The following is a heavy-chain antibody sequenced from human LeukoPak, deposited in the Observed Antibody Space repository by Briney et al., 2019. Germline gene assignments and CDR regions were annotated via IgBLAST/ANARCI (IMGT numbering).Heavy chain of an antibody. Sequence: GGSLRLSCAASGFTFSSYEMNWVRQAPGKGLEWVSYISSSGSTIYYADSVKGRFTISRDNAKNSLYLQMNSLRAEDTAVYYCARGLSGSYLPRAFDIWGQGTMVTVSS. V-gene: IGHV3-48*03. CDR3: ARGLSGSYLPRAFDI. CDR2: ISSSGSTI. D-gene: IGHD1-26*01. CDR1: GFTFSSYE. J-gene: IGHJ3*02.